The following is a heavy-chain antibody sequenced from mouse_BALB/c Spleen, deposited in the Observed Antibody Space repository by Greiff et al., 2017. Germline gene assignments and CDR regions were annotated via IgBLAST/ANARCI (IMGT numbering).Heavy chain of an antibody. J-gene: IGHJ4*01. D-gene: IGHD1-1*01. CDR3: ARKGGTTTVVAKDYAMDY. CDR1: GFSLTSYG. V-gene: IGHV2-2*02. Sequence: VQGVESGPGLVQPSQSLSITCTVSGFSLTSYGVHWVRQSPGKGLEWLGVIWSGGSTDYNAAFISRLSISKDNSKSQVFFKMNSLQANDTAIYYCARKGGTTTVVAKDYAMDYWGQGTSVTVSS. CDR2: IWSGGST.